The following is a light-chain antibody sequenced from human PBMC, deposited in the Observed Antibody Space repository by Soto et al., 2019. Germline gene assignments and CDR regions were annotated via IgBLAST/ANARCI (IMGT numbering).Light chain of an antibody. CDR1: SSDVGGYNY. CDR3: SSYTGSSTFVV. CDR2: DVS. V-gene: IGLV2-14*01. Sequence: QSALTQRAFVSGSPGQSVTISCTGTSSDVGGYNYVSWYQQHPGKAPKLMIYDVSNRPSGVSNRFSGSKSGNTASLTISGLQAEDEADYSCSSYTGSSTFVVFGGGTKLTVL. J-gene: IGLJ2*01.